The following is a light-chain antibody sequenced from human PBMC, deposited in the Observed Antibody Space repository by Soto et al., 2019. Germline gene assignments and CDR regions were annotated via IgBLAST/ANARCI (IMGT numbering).Light chain of an antibody. CDR2: GAS. CDR1: QSVSSNY. J-gene: IGKJ3*01. V-gene: IGKV3-20*01. Sequence: EIVLTQSPGTLSLSPGERATLSCRASQSVSSNYLAWYQQKPGQAPRLLVYGASIKATGIPDRFSGSGSGTDVTLSISRVEPEYFAVYYCQHYGSSPFTFGPGTRVDIK. CDR3: QHYGSSPFT.